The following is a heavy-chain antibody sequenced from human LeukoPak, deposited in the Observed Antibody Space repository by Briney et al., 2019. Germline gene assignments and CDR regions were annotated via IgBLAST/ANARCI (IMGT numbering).Heavy chain of an antibody. J-gene: IGHJ6*02. V-gene: IGHV3-23*01. D-gene: IGHD1-26*01. CDR2: ISGGGYNT. CDR1: GFIFSNYW. Sequence: GGSLRLSCAASGFIFSNYWMSWVRQAPGKGLEWVSAISGGGYNTYYADSVKGRFTISRDNSRNTLYLQMNSLRAEDTAVYYCARDPLVGATDNYYYYYGMDVWGQGTTVTVSS. CDR3: ARDPLVGATDNYYYYYGMDV.